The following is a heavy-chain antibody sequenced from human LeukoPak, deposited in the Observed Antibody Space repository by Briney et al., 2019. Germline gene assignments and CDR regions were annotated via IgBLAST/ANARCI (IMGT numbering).Heavy chain of an antibody. V-gene: IGHV4-39*07. D-gene: IGHD1-26*01. CDR2: IYYSGST. CDR3: AKSGSYYEGGGVSDY. Sequence: PSETLSLTCTVSGGSISSSSYYWGWIRQPPGKGLEWIGSIYYSGSTYYNPSLKSRVTISVDTSKNQFSLKLSSVTAADTAVYYCAKSGSYYEGGGVSDYWGQGTLVTVSS. J-gene: IGHJ4*02. CDR1: GGSISSSSYY.